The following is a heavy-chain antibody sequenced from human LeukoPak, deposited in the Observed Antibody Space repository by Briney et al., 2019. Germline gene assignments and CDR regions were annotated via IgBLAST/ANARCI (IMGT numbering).Heavy chain of an antibody. CDR2: IYYSGST. V-gene: IGHV4-59*01. Sequence: SETLSLTCTASGGSFSNYYWSWIRQPPGKGLEWIGYIYYSGSTNYNPSLKSRVTISVDTSKNQFSLKLSSVTAADTAVYYCARGLYSSGWALFDYWGQGTLVTVSS. D-gene: IGHD6-19*01. CDR3: ARGLYSSGWALFDY. J-gene: IGHJ4*02. CDR1: GGSFSNYY.